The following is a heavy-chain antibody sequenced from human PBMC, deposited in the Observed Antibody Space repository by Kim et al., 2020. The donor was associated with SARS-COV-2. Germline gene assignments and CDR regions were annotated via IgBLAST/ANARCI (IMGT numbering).Heavy chain of an antibody. D-gene: IGHD2-2*01. Sequence: AQEFQGRVTMTGDTSTDTAYMGLSSLRSEDTAVYYCATGRSTNPSAGMDVWGQGTTVTVSS. CDR3: ATGRSTNPSAGMDV. V-gene: IGHV1-24*01. J-gene: IGHJ6*02.